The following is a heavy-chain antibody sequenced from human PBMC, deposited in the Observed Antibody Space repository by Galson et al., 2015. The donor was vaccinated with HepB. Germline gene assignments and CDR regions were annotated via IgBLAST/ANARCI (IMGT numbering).Heavy chain of an antibody. CDR1: GFTFSTYG. D-gene: IGHD1-26*01. V-gene: IGHV3-48*02. Sequence: LRLSCAASGFTFSTYGMNWVRQAPGKGLEWVSYISSGGIATYYADSVKGRFTTSRDNAENSLSLQMNNLRDDDTAVYFCARRPTYSGSWAAFDIWGQGTMVTVSS. J-gene: IGHJ3*02. CDR3: ARRPTYSGSWAAFDI. CDR2: ISSGGIAT.